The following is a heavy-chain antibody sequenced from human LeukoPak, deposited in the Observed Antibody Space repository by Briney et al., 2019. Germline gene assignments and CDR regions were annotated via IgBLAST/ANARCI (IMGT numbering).Heavy chain of an antibody. CDR3: ARVAGSSGYSDAFDI. CDR1: GYTFTSYG. D-gene: IGHD3-22*01. CDR2: ISAYNGNT. J-gene: IGHJ3*02. V-gene: IGHV1-18*01. Sequence: GASVNVSCKASGYTFTSYGISWVRQAPGQGLEWMGWISAYNGNTNYAQKLQGRVTMTTDTSTSTAYMELRSLRSDDTAVYYCARVAGSSGYSDAFDIWGQGTMVTVSS.